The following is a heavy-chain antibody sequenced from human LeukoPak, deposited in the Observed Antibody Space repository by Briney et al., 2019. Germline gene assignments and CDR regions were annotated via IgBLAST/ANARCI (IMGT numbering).Heavy chain of an antibody. CDR1: GGSITGYY. Sequence: SETLSPTCTVSGGSITGYYWSWIRQPPRKGLEWIGYINYNGNSKYNPSLKSRITMSVDTSRNQFSLKLSSVTAADTAVYFCARHLYPGYGSTNYDGAFFDYWGQGTPVTVSS. CDR3: ARHLYPGYGSTNYDGAFFDY. D-gene: IGHD4-23*01. CDR2: INYNGNS. J-gene: IGHJ4*02. V-gene: IGHV4-59*08.